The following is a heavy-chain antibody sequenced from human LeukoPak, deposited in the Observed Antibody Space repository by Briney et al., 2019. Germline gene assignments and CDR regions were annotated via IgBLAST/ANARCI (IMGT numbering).Heavy chain of an antibody. CDR2: IYSGGST. Sequence: PGGSLRLSCAASGFTVSSNYMSWVRQAPGKGLEWVSVIYSGGSTYYSTDVKGRCTISRDNSKKMLFLQMNSLRAEDTAVYFCASSASLVCLDYWGQGTLVTVSS. CDR3: ASSASLVCLDY. CDR1: GFTVSSNY. J-gene: IGHJ4*02. V-gene: IGHV3-53*01. D-gene: IGHD2-2*01.